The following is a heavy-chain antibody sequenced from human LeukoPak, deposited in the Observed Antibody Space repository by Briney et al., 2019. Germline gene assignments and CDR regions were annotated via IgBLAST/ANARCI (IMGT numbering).Heavy chain of an antibody. J-gene: IGHJ4*02. Sequence: VASVKVSCKASGGTFSSYAISWVRQAPGQGLEWMGGIIPILGIANYAQKFQGRVTITADKSTSTAYMELSSLRSEDTAVYYCARDVRSNLLGYWGQGTLVTVSS. CDR2: IIPILGIA. CDR1: GGTFSSYA. D-gene: IGHD3-16*01. CDR3: ARDVRSNLLGY. V-gene: IGHV1-69*04.